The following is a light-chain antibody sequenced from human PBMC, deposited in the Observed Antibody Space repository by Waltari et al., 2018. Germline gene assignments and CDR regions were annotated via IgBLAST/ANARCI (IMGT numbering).Light chain of an antibody. Sequence: EVVLTQSPGTLSLSPGERAALSCRASQSVSSTYLAWYQQKPGQAPRLLIYGASSRATGSPDRFSGSGSGTDFTLTISRLEPEDFGVYYCQHYVSSLSWTFGQGTKVEVK. CDR3: QHYVSSLSWT. CDR1: QSVSSTY. J-gene: IGKJ1*01. CDR2: GAS. V-gene: IGKV3-20*01.